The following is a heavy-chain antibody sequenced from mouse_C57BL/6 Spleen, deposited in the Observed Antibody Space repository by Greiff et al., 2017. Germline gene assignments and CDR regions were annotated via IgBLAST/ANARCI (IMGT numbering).Heavy chain of an antibody. D-gene: IGHD1-1*01. CDR2: ISSGGDYI. V-gene: IGHV5-9-1*02. CDR3: TRDCYGSSYWYFDV. Sequence: EVMLVESGEGLVKPGGSLKLSCAASGFTFSSYAMSWVRQTPEKRLEWVAYISSGGDYIYYADTVKGRFTISRDNARNTLYLQMSSLKSEDTAMYYCTRDCYGSSYWYFDVWGTGTTVTVSS. CDR1: GFTFSSYA. J-gene: IGHJ1*03.